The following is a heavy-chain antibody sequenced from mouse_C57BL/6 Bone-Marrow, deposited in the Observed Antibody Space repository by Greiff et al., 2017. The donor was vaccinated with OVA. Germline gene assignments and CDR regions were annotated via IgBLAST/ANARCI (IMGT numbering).Heavy chain of an antibody. Sequence: QVQLQQSGAELARPGASVKLSCKASGYTFTSYGISWVKQRTGQGLEWIGEIYPRSGNTYYNEKFKGKATLTADKSSSTAYMELRSLTSEDSAVYFCARITTVVAKGYWYFDVWGTGTTVTVSS. J-gene: IGHJ1*03. CDR2: IYPRSGNT. V-gene: IGHV1-81*01. D-gene: IGHD1-1*01. CDR3: ARITTVVAKGYWYFDV. CDR1: GYTFTSYG.